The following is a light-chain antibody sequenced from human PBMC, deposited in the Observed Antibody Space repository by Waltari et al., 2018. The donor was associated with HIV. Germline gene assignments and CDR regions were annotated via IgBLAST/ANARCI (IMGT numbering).Light chain of an antibody. J-gene: IGLJ2*01. V-gene: IGLV2-14*01. Sequence: QSALTQPASVSGSPGQSITISCTGSNSDVGGYTYVSWYQKHPGKAPKLLLFEVTHRPSGISSRFSGSKSGNTATMTISGLQAEDEADYYCSSYTTTSTILFGGGTKVTVL. CDR2: EVT. CDR3: SSYTTTSTIL. CDR1: NSDVGGYTY.